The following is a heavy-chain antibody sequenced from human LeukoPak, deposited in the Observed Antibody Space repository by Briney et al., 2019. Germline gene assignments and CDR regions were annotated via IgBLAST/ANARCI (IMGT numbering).Heavy chain of an antibody. CDR2: IRYDGSKK. Sequence: GGSLRLSCAASGFIFSSYGMHWVRQAPGKGLEWVAFIRYDGSKKYYADSVRGRFTISRDNSKNTLYLQMNSLRTEDTALYYCAKGGGLVQGYFDYWGQGTLVTVSS. CDR3: AKGGGLVQGYFDY. CDR1: GFIFSSYG. J-gene: IGHJ4*02. V-gene: IGHV3-30*02. D-gene: IGHD6-19*01.